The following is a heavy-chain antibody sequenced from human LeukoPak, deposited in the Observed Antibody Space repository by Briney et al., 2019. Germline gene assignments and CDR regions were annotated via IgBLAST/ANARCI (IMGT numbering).Heavy chain of an antibody. Sequence: ASVKVSCKASGGTFSSYAISWVRQAPGQGLDWMGGIIPVFGTPNYADNFQDRVTITADESTNTAYMDLASLRSEDTAVYFCALLGDGHIGMGLLGSFDYWGQGTLVTVSP. CDR3: ALLGDGHIGMGLLGSFDY. V-gene: IGHV1-69*13. J-gene: IGHJ4*02. D-gene: IGHD2/OR15-2a*01. CDR2: IIPVFGTP. CDR1: GGTFSSYA.